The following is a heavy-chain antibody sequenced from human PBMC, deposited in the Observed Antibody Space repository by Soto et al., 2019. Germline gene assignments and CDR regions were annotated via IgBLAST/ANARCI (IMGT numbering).Heavy chain of an antibody. V-gene: IGHV1-8*01. J-gene: IGHJ4*02. Sequence: QVQLVQSGAEVRKPGASVKVSCKVSGYTFTNYDINWVRQATGQGLEWMGWMNPNSGNTGYSLRFQGRVTMTRDMTRDTAYMELSGLRPEATAVYYCARRSLGRGGLDSWGQGTLVTVSS. CDR3: ARRSLGRGGLDS. CDR1: GYTFTNYD. D-gene: IGHD3-16*01. CDR2: MNPNSGNT.